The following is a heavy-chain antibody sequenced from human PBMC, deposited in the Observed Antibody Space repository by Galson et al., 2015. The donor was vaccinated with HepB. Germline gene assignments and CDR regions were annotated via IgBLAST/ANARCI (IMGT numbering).Heavy chain of an antibody. CDR2: IDPSDSYT. Sequence: QSGAEVKKPGESLRISCKGSGYSFTNYWINWVRQMPGKGLEWMGRIDPSDSYTIYSPSFEGHVTISADKSISTAYLQWRSLRASDTAMYYCARWDSVIYYYHGMDVWGRGTTVTVSS. D-gene: IGHD3-16*02. CDR3: ARWDSVIYYYHGMDV. J-gene: IGHJ6*02. V-gene: IGHV5-10-1*01. CDR1: GYSFTNYW.